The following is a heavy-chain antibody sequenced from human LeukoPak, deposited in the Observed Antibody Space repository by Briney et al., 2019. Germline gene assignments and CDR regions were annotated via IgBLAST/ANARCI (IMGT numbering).Heavy chain of an antibody. CDR1: GGSISSGGYS. D-gene: IGHD4-23*01. CDR2: IYYSGST. V-gene: IGHV4-39*07. J-gene: IGHJ3*02. Sequence: SETLSLTCAVSGGSISSGGYSWSWIRQPPGKGLEWIGSIYYSGSTYYNPSLKSRVTISVDTSKNQFSLKLSSVTAADTAVYYCANYGGNGFDAFDIWGQGTMVTVSS. CDR3: ANYGGNGFDAFDI.